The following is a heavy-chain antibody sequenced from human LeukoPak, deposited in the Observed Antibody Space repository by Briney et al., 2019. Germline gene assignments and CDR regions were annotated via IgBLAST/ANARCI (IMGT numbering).Heavy chain of an antibody. CDR3: ARRVTVIYYMDL. D-gene: IGHD3-22*01. Sequence: SETLSLTCAVYDVSFSGYYWTWIRQFPGRGLEWMGEINDSGGTNYNPSLKRRVNVLVDTSKNQFSLKLTSVTAADTAVYYCARRVTVIYYMDLWGKGTTVTVSS. V-gene: IGHV4-34*01. CDR2: INDSGGT. CDR1: DVSFSGYY. J-gene: IGHJ6*03.